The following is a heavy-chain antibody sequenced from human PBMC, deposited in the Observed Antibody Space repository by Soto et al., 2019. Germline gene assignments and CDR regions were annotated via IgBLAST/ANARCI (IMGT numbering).Heavy chain of an antibody. CDR3: ARVGVPVAGTWYFDL. CDR2: MNPNSGNT. D-gene: IGHD6-19*01. Sequence: QVQLVQSGAEVKKPGASVKVSCKASGYTFTSYDINWVRQATGQGLEWMGWMNPNSGNTGYAQKFQGRVTMTRNTSIGTDYMELSSLRSEDTAVYYCARVGVPVAGTWYFDLWGRGTLVTVSS. J-gene: IGHJ2*01. V-gene: IGHV1-8*01. CDR1: GYTFTSYD.